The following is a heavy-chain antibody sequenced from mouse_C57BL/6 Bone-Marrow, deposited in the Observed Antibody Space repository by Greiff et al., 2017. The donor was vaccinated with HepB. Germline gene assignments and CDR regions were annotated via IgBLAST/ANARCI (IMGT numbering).Heavy chain of an antibody. J-gene: IGHJ3*01. CDR2: IDPENGDT. Sequence: VQLKESGAELVRPGASVKLSCTASGFNIKDDYMHWVKQRPEQGLEWIGWIDPENGDTEYASKFQGKATITADTSSNTAYLQLSSLTSEDTAVYYCTTPGPFAYWGQGTLVTVSA. CDR1: GFNIKDDY. V-gene: IGHV14-4*01. CDR3: TTPGPFAY.